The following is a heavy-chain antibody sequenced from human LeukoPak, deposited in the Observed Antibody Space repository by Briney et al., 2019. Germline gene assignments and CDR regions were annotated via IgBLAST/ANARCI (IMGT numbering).Heavy chain of an antibody. V-gene: IGHV3-7*01. CDR2: IRQDGNEK. CDR1: GFTFNTYW. J-gene: IGHJ3*02. CDR3: ARPLVYCSGGSCFPFDI. Sequence: GGSLRLSCAASGFTFNTYWMSWVRQAPGKGLEWVANIRQDGNEKYYVDSVKGRFTISRDNAKNSLYLQMNSLRGEDTAVYFCARPLVYCSGGSCFPFDIWGQGTVVTVSS. D-gene: IGHD2-15*01.